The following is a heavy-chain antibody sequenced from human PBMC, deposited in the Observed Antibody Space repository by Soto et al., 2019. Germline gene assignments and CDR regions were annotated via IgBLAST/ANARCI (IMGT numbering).Heavy chain of an antibody. D-gene: IGHD2-15*01. CDR1: GFTFSNAW. CDR2: IKSKTDGETT. Sequence: EVQLVESGGGLVEPGGSLRLSCAASGFTFSNAWMSWVRQAPGKGLEWVGRIKSKTDGETTDYAAPEKGRITISRDDSKNTLYLQMHSLQTEDTGVYYCNTGMGSTNTYWGQGNLVTVSS. J-gene: IGHJ4*02. V-gene: IGHV3-15*01. CDR3: NTGMGSTNTY.